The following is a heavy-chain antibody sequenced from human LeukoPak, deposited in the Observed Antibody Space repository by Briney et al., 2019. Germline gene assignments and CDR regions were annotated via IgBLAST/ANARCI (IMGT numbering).Heavy chain of an antibody. CDR1: GYTFTSYY. D-gene: IGHD3-16*01. V-gene: IGHV1-46*01. Sequence: ASVKVSCKASGYTFTSYYMHWVRQAPGQGLEWMGLINPTGGSTGYAQKSQGRVTVTRDMSTSTVYMELSSLRSEDTAVYYCARGGGRSTEGGVWFYYYYMDVWGKGTTVTVSS. J-gene: IGHJ6*03. CDR3: ARGGGRSTEGGVWFYYYYMDV. CDR2: INPTGGST.